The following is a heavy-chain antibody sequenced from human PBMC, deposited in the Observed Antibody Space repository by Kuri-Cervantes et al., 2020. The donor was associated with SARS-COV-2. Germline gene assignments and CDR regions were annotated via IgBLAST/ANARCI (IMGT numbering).Heavy chain of an antibody. CDR1: GFAFSNFG. Sequence: GGSLRLSWAASGFAFSNFGVHWVRQAPGKGLEYVSGISGSGGDTYYADSVKGRFTIYRDNSKYTMYVQMSSLRPEDTAVYYCVKDQIPATTQIPFDNWAQGTPVTVSS. J-gene: IGHJ4*02. CDR2: ISGSGGDT. V-gene: IGHV3-64*05. CDR3: VKDQIPATTQIPFDN. D-gene: IGHD2-2*01.